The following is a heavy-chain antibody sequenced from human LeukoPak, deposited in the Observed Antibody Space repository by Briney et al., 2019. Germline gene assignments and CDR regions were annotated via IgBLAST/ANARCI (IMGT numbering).Heavy chain of an antibody. CDR2: IYSGGST. CDR1: GFTVSSNY. V-gene: IGHV3-53*01. D-gene: IGHD6-19*01. J-gene: IGHJ5*02. Sequence: PGGSLRLSCAASGFTVSSNYMSWVRQAPGKGLEWVSVIYSGGSTYYADSVKGRFTISRDNSKNTLYLQMNSLRAEDTAVYYCARERNGAAVADLLNWFDPWGQGTLVTVSS. CDR3: ARERNGAAVADLLNWFDP.